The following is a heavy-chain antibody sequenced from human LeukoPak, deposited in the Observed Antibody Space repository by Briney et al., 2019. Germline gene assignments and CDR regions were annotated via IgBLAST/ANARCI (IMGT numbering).Heavy chain of an antibody. D-gene: IGHD6-19*01. CDR2: IYYSGST. CDR3: ARHGIAVGIDY. CDR1: GGSISSSSYY. V-gene: IGHV4-39*01. J-gene: IGHJ4*02. Sequence: LETLSLTCTVSGGSISSSSYYWGWIRQPPGKGLELIGSIYYSGSTYYNPSLKSRVTISVDTSKNQFSLKLSSVTAADTAVYYCARHGIAVGIDYWGQGTLVTVSS.